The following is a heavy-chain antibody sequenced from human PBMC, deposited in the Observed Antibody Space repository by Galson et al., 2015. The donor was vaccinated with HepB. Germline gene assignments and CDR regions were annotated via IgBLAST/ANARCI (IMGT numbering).Heavy chain of an antibody. D-gene: IGHD6-19*01. CDR2: LSGSGGST. J-gene: IGHJ1*01. CDR1: GFTFSGYA. Sequence: SLRLSCAASGFTFSGYAMNWVRQAPGKGLEWVSALSGSGGSTYYADSVKGRFTISRDNSKNTLYLQMNSLRAEDTAVYYCAKDLGYSGGWYHGGEYFQHWGQGTLVTVSS. V-gene: IGHV3-23*01. CDR3: AKDLGYSGGWYHGGEYFQH.